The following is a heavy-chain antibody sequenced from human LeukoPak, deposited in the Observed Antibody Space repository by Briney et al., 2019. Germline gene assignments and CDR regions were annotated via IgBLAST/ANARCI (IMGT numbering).Heavy chain of an antibody. CDR1: GFTFSDYG. V-gene: IGHV3-30*02. D-gene: IGHD6-19*01. CDR2: VRYDGTHQ. J-gene: IGHJ4*02. Sequence: GGSLRLSCAASGFTFSDYGMHWVRQAPGKGLEWVAFVRYDGTHQYYTDSVEGRFIISGDNSMNTLYLQMNSLRTEDTAVYYCVKDQAGGWGQGTLVTVSS. CDR3: VKDQAGG.